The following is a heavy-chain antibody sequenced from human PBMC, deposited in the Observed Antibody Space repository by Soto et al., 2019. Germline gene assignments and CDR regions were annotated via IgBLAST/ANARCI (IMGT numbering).Heavy chain of an antibody. V-gene: IGHV3-33*01. CDR3: ARDYGSGSYDYYYGMDV. Sequence: QVQLVESGGGVVQPGRSLRLSCAASGFTFSSYGMHWVRQAPGKGLEWVAVIWYDGSNKYYADSVKGRFTISRDNSKNTLYLQMNSLRAEDTAVYYCARDYGSGSYDYYYGMDVWGQGTTVTVSS. CDR2: IWYDGSNK. CDR1: GFTFSSYG. J-gene: IGHJ6*02. D-gene: IGHD3-10*01.